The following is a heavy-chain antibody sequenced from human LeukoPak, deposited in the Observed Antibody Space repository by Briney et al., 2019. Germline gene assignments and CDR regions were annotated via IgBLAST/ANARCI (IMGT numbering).Heavy chain of an antibody. V-gene: IGHV4-59*08. Sequence: SETLSLTCTVSGGSITSYCWSWIRQPPGKGLEWIGYIYYSGSTNYNPSLKSRVTISVDTSKNQFSLKLSSVTAADTAVYYCARQRYSGSYYFDYWGQGTLVTVSS. D-gene: IGHD1-26*01. CDR1: GGSITSYC. CDR2: IYYSGST. J-gene: IGHJ4*02. CDR3: ARQRYSGSYYFDY.